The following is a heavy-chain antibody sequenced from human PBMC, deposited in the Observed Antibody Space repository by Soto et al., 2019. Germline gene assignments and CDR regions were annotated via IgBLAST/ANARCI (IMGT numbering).Heavy chain of an antibody. CDR1: GYTFTGYY. CDR3: AKGGAIVAAGTRVYLYNAMDV. Sequence: ASVKVSCKASGYTFTGYYVHWVRQAPGQGLEWMGWINPNSGDTYLAQRFQGRITMNRDTYIGTAYMELRGLTSDDTAEYYCAKGGAIVAAGTRVYLYNAMDVWGQGTTVTVSS. J-gene: IGHJ6*02. D-gene: IGHD6-13*01. CDR2: INPNSGDT. V-gene: IGHV1-2*02.